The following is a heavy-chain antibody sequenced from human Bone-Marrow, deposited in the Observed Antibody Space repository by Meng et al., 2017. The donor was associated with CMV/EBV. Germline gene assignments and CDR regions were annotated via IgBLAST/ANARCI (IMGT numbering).Heavy chain of an antibody. V-gene: IGHV4-4*07. CDR3: AGSRPGGGACDY. Sequence: QRPIQETGPGLVKPSETLSLSSIVSGASIKNYNWNWVRQPAGQGLEWIGLIQVIGHTVYNPSLKSRVTVSLAASKSQFSLTLNSVTAADTATYYCAGSRPGGGACDYWGQGILVTVSS. CDR2: IQVIGHT. D-gene: IGHD3-16*01. J-gene: IGHJ4*02. CDR1: GASIKNYN.